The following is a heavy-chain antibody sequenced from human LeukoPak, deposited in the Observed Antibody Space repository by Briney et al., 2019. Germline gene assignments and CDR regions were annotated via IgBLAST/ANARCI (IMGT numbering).Heavy chain of an antibody. Sequence: GRSLRLSCAVSGFTFSNYGMHWVRQAPGKGLEWVAVISYDGRNKKYADSVKGRFTIPRDNSKNTLDLQMISLRVEDTAVYYCAKLAHLAYCGGDCFGDYWGQGTLVTVSS. CDR2: ISYDGRNK. CDR1: GFTFSNYG. V-gene: IGHV3-30*18. CDR3: AKLAHLAYCGGDCFGDY. D-gene: IGHD2-21*02. J-gene: IGHJ4*02.